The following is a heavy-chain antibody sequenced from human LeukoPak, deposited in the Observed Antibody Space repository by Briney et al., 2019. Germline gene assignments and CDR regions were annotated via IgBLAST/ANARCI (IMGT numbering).Heavy chain of an antibody. D-gene: IGHD3-9*01. Sequence: GGSLRLSCAASGFTFSSYGTHWVRQAPGKGLEWVAFIRYDGSNKYYADSVKGRFTISRDNSKNTLYLQMNSLRAEDTAVYYCAKAPYYDILTGLDYWGQGALVTVSS. CDR1: GFTFSSYG. J-gene: IGHJ4*02. V-gene: IGHV3-30*02. CDR2: IRYDGSNK. CDR3: AKAPYYDILTGLDY.